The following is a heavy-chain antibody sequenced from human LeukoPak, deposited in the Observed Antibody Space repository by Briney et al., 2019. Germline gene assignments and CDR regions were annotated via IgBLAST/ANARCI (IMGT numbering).Heavy chain of an antibody. CDR1: GFNLSYYG. Sequence: GRSLRLSCAASGFNLSYYGMHWVRQAPGKGLEWVALIWSDGSNENYADSVKGRFTISRDTSRNTLYLQMHSLRAEDTAVYYCARDADSSGSYWYFDLWGRGTQVTVSS. D-gene: IGHD2-15*01. CDR3: ARDADSSGSYWYFDL. CDR2: IWSDGSNE. J-gene: IGHJ2*01. V-gene: IGHV3-33*01.